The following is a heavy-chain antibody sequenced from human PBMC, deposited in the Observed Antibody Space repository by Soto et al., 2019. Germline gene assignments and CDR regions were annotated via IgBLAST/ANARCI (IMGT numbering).Heavy chain of an antibody. Sequence: PGGSLRLSCAASGFTFSSYWMSWVRQAPGKGLEWVANIKQDGSEKYYVDSVKGRFTISRDNAKNSLYLQMNSLRAEDTAVYYCARAGTGEQLVPAYSLGYWGQGTLVTVSS. CDR2: IKQDGSEK. CDR3: ARAGTGEQLVPAYSLGY. CDR1: GFTFSSYW. V-gene: IGHV3-7*05. J-gene: IGHJ4*02. D-gene: IGHD6-6*01.